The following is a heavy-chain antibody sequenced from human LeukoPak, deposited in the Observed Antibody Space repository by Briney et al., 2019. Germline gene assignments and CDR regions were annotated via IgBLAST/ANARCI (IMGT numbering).Heavy chain of an antibody. D-gene: IGHD6-6*01. J-gene: IGHJ4*02. V-gene: IGHV3-9*01. Sequence: GGSLRLSCAASGFTFDDYAMHWVRQAPGKGLEWVSGISWNSGSIGYADSVKGRFTISRDNAKNSLYLQMNSLRAEDTALYYCAKDKYSSPKSNFDYWGQGTLVTVSS. CDR3: AKDKYSSPKSNFDY. CDR1: GFTFDDYA. CDR2: ISWNSGSI.